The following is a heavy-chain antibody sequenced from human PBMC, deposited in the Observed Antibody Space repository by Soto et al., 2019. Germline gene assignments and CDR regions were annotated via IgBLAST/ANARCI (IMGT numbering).Heavy chain of an antibody. V-gene: IGHV4-39*01. D-gene: IGHD4-17*01. CDR2: IYNSGST. J-gene: IGHJ4*02. CDR3: SRQNTVTVSYFDH. Sequence: SETLSLTCTVSGGSISSSSYYWGWIRQAPGKGLEWIGRIYNSGSTYYNPSLKSRVSMSIDTAKNHFSLNVSSATAADTALYFCSRQNTVTVSYFDHWGLGILVPVSS. CDR1: GGSISSSSYY.